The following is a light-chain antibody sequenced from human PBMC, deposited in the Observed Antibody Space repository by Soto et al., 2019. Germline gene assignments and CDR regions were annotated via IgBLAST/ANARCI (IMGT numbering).Light chain of an antibody. J-gene: IGKJ1*01. V-gene: IGKV1-17*01. CDR1: QGIGND. Sequence: DIPMTQSPSSLSASVGDRVTITCRASQGIGNDLGWYQQKPGKAPKRLIYAASSLQSGVPSRLSGSGSGTEFTLTINSLQPEDFATYYCLQYNSYPPTFGQGTKVEIK. CDR3: LQYNSYPPT. CDR2: AAS.